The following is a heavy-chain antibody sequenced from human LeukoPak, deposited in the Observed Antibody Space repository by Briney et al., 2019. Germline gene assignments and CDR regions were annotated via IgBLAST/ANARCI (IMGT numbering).Heavy chain of an antibody. Sequence: GGSLRLSCAASGFTFSSYAMSWVRQAPGKGLEWVSAISGSGGSTYYADSVKGRFTISRDNAKNSLYLQMNSLRAEDTAVYYCARDPHYYDSSGYVDYWGQGTLVTVCS. CDR3: ARDPHYYDSSGYVDY. CDR2: ISGSGGST. J-gene: IGHJ4*02. D-gene: IGHD3-22*01. CDR1: GFTFSSYA. V-gene: IGHV3-23*01.